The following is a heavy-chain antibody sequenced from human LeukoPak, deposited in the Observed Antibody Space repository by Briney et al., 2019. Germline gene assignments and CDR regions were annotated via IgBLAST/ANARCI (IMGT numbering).Heavy chain of an antibody. CDR2: INPNSGGT. CDR1: GYTFTGCY. Sequence: ASVKVSSKASGYTFTGCYMHCVRQAPGQGLEWMGWINPNSGGTNYAQKFQGRVTMTRDTSISTAYMELSRLRSDDTAVYYCARVESIAAAGYFDYWGQGTLVTVSS. J-gene: IGHJ4*02. V-gene: IGHV1-2*02. D-gene: IGHD6-13*01. CDR3: ARVESIAAAGYFDY.